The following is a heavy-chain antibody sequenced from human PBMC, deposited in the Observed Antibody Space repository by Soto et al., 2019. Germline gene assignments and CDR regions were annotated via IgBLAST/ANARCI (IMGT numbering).Heavy chain of an antibody. Sequence: GASVKVSCKASGFNFPNSAVQWVRQARGQRLEWIGYIIIAGGGTKYAQNLQGRITITRDMSTSTAYMELSSLRSEDTAIYYCAAELYSGGRCCSFDIWGQGTVVTVS. J-gene: IGHJ3*02. D-gene: IGHD2-15*01. CDR1: GFNFPNSA. CDR3: AAELYSGGRCCSFDI. CDR2: IIIAGGGT. V-gene: IGHV1-58*01.